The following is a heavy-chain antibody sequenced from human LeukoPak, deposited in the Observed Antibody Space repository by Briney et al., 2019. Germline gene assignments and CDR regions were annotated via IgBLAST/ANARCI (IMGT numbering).Heavy chain of an antibody. V-gene: IGHV4-34*01. J-gene: IGHJ4*02. Sequence: PSETLSLTCAVHGGSFSGYYWSWIRQPPGKGLEWIGEINHSGSTNYNPSLKSRVTISVDTSKNQFSLKLSSVTAADTAVYYCARGLWYQDYWGQGTLVTVSS. CDR2: INHSGST. CDR1: GGSFSGYY. D-gene: IGHD3-10*01. CDR3: ARGLWYQDY.